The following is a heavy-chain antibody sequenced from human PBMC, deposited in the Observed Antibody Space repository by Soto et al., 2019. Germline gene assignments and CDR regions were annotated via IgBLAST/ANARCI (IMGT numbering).Heavy chain of an antibody. J-gene: IGHJ4*02. Sequence: ASGPTLVNPTETLTLTCTVSGFSLSNARMSVSWIRQPPGKALEWLAHIFSNDAKSYSASLKSRLTISRDTSKSQVVLTMTNMDPVDTATYYCARIRGWGWLGPNDYWGQGTLVTVSS. V-gene: IGHV2-26*01. CDR3: ARIRGWGWLGPNDY. CDR1: GFSLSNARMS. D-gene: IGHD3-10*01. CDR2: IFSNDAK.